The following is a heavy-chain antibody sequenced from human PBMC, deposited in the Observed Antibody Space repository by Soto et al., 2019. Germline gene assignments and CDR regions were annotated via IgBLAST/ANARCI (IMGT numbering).Heavy chain of an antibody. CDR2: IDPSDSYT. D-gene: IGHD6-6*01. Sequence: TGESLKISCKGSGYSFTGYWISWVRQMPGKGLEWMGRIDPSDSYTNYSPSFQGHVTISADKSISTAYLQWSSLKASDTAMYYCARHLYSSSSNYYYYYGMDVWGQGTTVTVSS. V-gene: IGHV5-10-1*01. J-gene: IGHJ6*02. CDR1: GYSFTGYW. CDR3: ARHLYSSSSNYYYYYGMDV.